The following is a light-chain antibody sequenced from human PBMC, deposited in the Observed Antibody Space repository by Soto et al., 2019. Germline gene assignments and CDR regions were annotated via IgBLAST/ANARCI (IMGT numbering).Light chain of an antibody. CDR2: TTS. CDR1: QGISNY. J-gene: IGKJ4*01. CDR3: LQHNSYPRT. V-gene: IGKV1-17*03. Sequence: DVQMTQSPSAVSASVGDRVNITCRASQGISNYLAWFQQKPGKVPKRLIYTTSTLQNGAPSRFSGSRSGTEFTLTISSLQPEDVATYYCLQHNSYPRTFGGGTKVDIK.